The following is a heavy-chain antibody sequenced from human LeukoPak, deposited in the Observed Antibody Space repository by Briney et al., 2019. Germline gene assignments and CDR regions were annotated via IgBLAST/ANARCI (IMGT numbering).Heavy chain of an antibody. D-gene: IGHD1-7*01. CDR2: INPNSGGT. V-gene: IGHV1-2*02. CDR3: ARMNFVSIPYGMDV. CDR1: GYTFTGYY. Sequence: ASVTVSCTASGYTFTGYYMHWVRQAPGQGLEWMGWINPNSGGTNYAQKFQGRVTMTRNTSISTAYMELSSLRSEDTAVYYCARMNFVSIPYGMDVWGQGTTVTVSS. J-gene: IGHJ6*02.